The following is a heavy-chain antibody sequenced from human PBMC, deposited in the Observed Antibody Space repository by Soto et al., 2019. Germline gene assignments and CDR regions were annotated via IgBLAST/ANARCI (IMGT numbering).Heavy chain of an antibody. V-gene: IGHV4-4*07. J-gene: IGHJ6*02. CDR3: TRGRGNYYYYGMDV. Sequence: KPSETLSLTCTVSGGSISNYYWTWIRQPAGKGLEWIGRMYTSGSTNYNPSLKSRVTMSVDTSKNQFSLNLRSVTAADTAVYYCTRGRGNYYYYGMDVWGQGTTVTVSS. CDR1: GGSISNYY. CDR2: MYTSGST. D-gene: IGHD3-10*01.